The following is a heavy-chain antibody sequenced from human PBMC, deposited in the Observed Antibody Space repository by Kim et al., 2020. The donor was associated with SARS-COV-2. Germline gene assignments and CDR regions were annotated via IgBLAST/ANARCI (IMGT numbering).Heavy chain of an antibody. CDR3: ARAGRWLQPFDY. D-gene: IGHD3-10*01. Sequence: YADSVKGRFTTSRDNAKNTLYLQMNSLRAEDTAVYYCARAGRWLQPFDYWGQGTLVTVSS. V-gene: IGHV3-74*01. J-gene: IGHJ4*02.